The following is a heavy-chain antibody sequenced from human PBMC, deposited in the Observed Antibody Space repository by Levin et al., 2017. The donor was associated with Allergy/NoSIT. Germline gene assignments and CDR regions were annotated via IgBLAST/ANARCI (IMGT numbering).Heavy chain of an antibody. D-gene: IGHD5-12*01. CDR1: YC. V-gene: IGHV3-23*01. CDR2: ISESGDRT. J-gene: IGHJ4*02. CDR3: AKDVSRGYSGDGGDY. Sequence: YCLVGVRVAPGKGLECVSAISESGDRTYYADSVKGRFTISRDTSKNTLYLQMNSLRAEDTAVYYCAKDVSRGYSGDGGDYWGQGTLVTVSS.